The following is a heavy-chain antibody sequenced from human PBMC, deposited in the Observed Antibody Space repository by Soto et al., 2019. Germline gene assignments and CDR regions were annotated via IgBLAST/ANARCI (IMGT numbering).Heavy chain of an antibody. Sequence: VQLVESGGGVVSPGGSLRLSCVGSGFSFRDHSMNWVRQPPGKGLQWISYICSSSENIYYADSVKGRFTVSRDNAKNTLFLQMNSLRDDDSAIYYCATLPKGSVVTGWGQGSLVTVSS. CDR2: ICSSSENI. CDR3: ATLPKGSVVTG. CDR1: GFSFRDHS. D-gene: IGHD2-21*02. V-gene: IGHV3-48*02. J-gene: IGHJ4*01.